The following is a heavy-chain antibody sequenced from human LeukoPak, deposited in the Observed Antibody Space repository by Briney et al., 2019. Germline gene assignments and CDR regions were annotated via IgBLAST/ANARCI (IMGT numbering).Heavy chain of an antibody. CDR1: GFTFSSNA. D-gene: IGHD6-19*01. Sequence: PGGSLRLSCAASGFTFSSNAMSWVRQAPGKGLEWFSAISGTGHSTYYADPVKGRFTISRDNSKNTLDLQMNSLRAEDTAVYYCAKDLRVAVGRGYFEYWGQGTLVTVSS. V-gene: IGHV3-23*01. CDR2: ISGTGHST. J-gene: IGHJ4*02. CDR3: AKDLRVAVGRGYFEY.